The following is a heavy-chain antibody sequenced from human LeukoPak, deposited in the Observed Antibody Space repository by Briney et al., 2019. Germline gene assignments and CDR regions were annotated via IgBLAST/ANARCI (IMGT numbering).Heavy chain of an antibody. J-gene: IGHJ6*03. CDR1: GGSISSYY. CDR2: IDYSGST. CDR3: ARDFGSSGWYAGRDNYYYYYYMDV. Sequence: SETLSLTCTVVGGSISSYYWSWVRQPPRKGLEWNWHIDYSGSTNSHSSLKSRVIISVDSSKDQFSLKLSPVTAADTAVYYCARDFGSSGWYAGRDNYYYYYYMDVWGKGTTVTVSS. V-gene: IGHV4-59*12. D-gene: IGHD6-19*01.